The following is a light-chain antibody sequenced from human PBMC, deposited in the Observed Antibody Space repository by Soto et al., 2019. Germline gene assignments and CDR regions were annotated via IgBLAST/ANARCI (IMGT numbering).Light chain of an antibody. CDR1: QRVGGD. Sequence: ETVMTQSPATLSVSPGQGATLSCRASQRVGGDLAWYQQKPGQAPRLLIYGASARATAIPGRFSGSGSGTEFTLTIRSLQSEDSAVYYCQQYNNWPLTFGGGTKV. CDR2: GAS. CDR3: QQYNNWPLT. J-gene: IGKJ4*01. V-gene: IGKV3-15*01.